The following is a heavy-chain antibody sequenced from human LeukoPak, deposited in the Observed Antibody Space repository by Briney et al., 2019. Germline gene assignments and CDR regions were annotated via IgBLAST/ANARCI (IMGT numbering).Heavy chain of an antibody. D-gene: IGHD3-3*01. V-gene: IGHV3-23*01. CDR3: ARDERLLSFLK. J-gene: IGHJ4*02. CDR1: GFTFSSYG. CDR2: ISGSGGST. Sequence: GGTLGLSCAASGFTFSSYGMSWVRQAPGKGLEWVSAISGSGGSTYYADSVKGRFTISRDNSKNTLYLQMNSLRAEDTAIYYCARDERLLSFLKWGQGTLVTVSS.